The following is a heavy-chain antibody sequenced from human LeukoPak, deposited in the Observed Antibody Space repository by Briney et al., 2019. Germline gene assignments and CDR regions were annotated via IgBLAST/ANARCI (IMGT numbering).Heavy chain of an antibody. Sequence: SVKVSCKASGGTFSSYAISWVRQAPGQGLEWMGGIIPIFGTANYAQKFQGRVTITADESTSTAYMELSSLRSEDTAVYYCARDLDYYDRNWFDPWGQGTLVIVSS. J-gene: IGHJ5*02. D-gene: IGHD3-22*01. V-gene: IGHV1-69*13. CDR2: IIPIFGTA. CDR1: GGTFSSYA. CDR3: ARDLDYYDRNWFDP.